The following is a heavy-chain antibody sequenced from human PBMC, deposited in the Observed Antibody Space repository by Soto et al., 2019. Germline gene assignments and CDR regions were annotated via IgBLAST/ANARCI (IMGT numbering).Heavy chain of an antibody. CDR2: ITSNGGTT. J-gene: IGHJ1*01. CDR3: VRDDFHD. CDR1: GFIFSAST. Sequence: TGGSLRLSCSAFGFIFSASTMHWVRQAPGKGLEYVSGITSNGGTTHYVDSAKGRFTISRDNSGNTLYLQMSSLRPEDAAFYYCVRDDFHDWGQGTLVTVSS. V-gene: IGHV3-64D*08.